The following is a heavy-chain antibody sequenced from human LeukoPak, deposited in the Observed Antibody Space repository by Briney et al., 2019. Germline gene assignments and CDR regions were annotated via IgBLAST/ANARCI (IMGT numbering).Heavy chain of an antibody. CDR3: ARGGLDSSGYFVDY. D-gene: IGHD3-22*01. V-gene: IGHV4-34*01. CDR2: INHSGST. J-gene: IGHJ4*02. Sequence: SETLSLTGAVYGGFFSGYYWWWIRQPPGKGLEWIGEINHSGSTNYNPSLKSRVTISVDTSKNQFSLKLSSVTAADTAVYYCARGGLDSSGYFVDYWGQGTLVTVSS. CDR1: GGFFSGYY.